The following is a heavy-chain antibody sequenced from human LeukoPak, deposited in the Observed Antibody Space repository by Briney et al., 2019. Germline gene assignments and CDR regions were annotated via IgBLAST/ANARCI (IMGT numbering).Heavy chain of an antibody. CDR1: GFTFSSYA. J-gene: IGHJ4*02. V-gene: IGHV3-23*01. D-gene: IGHD5-24*01. CDR2: ISGSGDST. Sequence: GGSLRLSCAASGFTFSSYAMNWVRQAPGKGLGWVSTISGSGDSTYYADSVKGRFTISRDNSKNTLSLQMNSLRAEDTAIYYCAKDRDGYNSLEDYWGQGTLVTVSS. CDR3: AKDRDGYNSLEDY.